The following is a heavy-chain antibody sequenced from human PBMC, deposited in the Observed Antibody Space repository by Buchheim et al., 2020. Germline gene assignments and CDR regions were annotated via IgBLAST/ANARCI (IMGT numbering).Heavy chain of an antibody. CDR1: GFTFSSYA. CDR3: ANSRGYWYFDL. D-gene: IGHD5-24*01. V-gene: IGHV3-30-3*01. CDR2: ISYDGSNK. J-gene: IGHJ2*01. Sequence: QVQLVESGGGVVQPGRSLRLSCAASGFTFSSYAMHWVRQAPGKGLEWVAVISYDGSNKYYAPSVKGRFTISRDNSKTTLYLQMNSLRAEDTAVYYCANSRGYWYFDLWGRGTL.